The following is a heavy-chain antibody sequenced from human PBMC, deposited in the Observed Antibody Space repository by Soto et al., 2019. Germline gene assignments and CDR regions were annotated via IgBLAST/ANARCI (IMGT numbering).Heavy chain of an antibody. V-gene: IGHV4-39*01. J-gene: IGHJ4*02. CDR1: GDSISSSSYY. CDR2: FYYSGNT. Sequence: PSETLSLTCTVSGDSISSSSYYWGWIRQPPGKGLEWIGSFYYSGNTNYNPSLKSRVTISVDTSKNQFSLRLTSVIAADTAVYYCARGPGTYWAFDYWGQGTLVTVSS. D-gene: IGHD1-26*01. CDR3: ARGPGTYWAFDY.